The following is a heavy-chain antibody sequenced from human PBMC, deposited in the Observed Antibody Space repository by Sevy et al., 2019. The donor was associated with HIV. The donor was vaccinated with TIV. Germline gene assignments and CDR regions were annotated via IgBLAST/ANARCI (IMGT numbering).Heavy chain of an antibody. V-gene: IGHV4-59*01. J-gene: IGHJ6*02. CDR3: ARGYQYYYYGMDV. Sequence: SETLSLTCTVSGDSISGYYWSWIRQPPGKGLEWIGYIYYSGNTNYNPSLKSRVTISVDTSKNQFSLKLSSVTAADTAIYYCARGYQYYYYGMDVWGQGTTVTVSS. CDR2: IYYSGNT. D-gene: IGHD3-10*01. CDR1: GDSISGYY.